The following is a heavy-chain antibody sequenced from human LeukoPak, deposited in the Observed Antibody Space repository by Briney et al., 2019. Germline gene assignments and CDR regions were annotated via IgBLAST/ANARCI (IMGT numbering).Heavy chain of an antibody. Sequence: PSETLSLTCTVSGGSISSYYWSWIRQPPGKGLEWIGYNYYSGSTNYNPSLKSRVTISVDTSKNQFSLKLSSVTAADTAVYYCARRFGYYFDYWGQGTLVTVSS. CDR1: GGSISSYY. D-gene: IGHD3-10*01. J-gene: IGHJ4*02. CDR3: ARRFGYYFDY. CDR2: NYYSGST. V-gene: IGHV4-59*08.